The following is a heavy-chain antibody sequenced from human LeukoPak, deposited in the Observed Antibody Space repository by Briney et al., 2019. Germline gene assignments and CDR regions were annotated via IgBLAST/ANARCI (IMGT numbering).Heavy chain of an antibody. CDR3: ARDRNVLTGTTRFDY. J-gene: IGHJ4*02. V-gene: IGHV3-33*08. D-gene: IGHD1-20*01. CDR2: IWYDGSNK. CDR1: GFTFSSYG. Sequence: GESLKISCAASGFTFSSYGMHWVRQAPGKGLEWVAVIWYDGSNKYYADSVKGRFTISRDNSKNTLYLQMNSLRAEDTAVYYCARDRNVLTGTTRFDYWGQGTLVTVSS.